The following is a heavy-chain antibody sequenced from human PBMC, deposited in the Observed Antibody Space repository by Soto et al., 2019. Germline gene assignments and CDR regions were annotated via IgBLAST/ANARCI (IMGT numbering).Heavy chain of an antibody. CDR2: ISGSGGST. CDR3: AKDIAVAGPFDY. CDR1: GFTFCSYA. Sequence: PGGSLRLSCAASGFTFCSYAMSWVRQAPGKGLEWVSAISGSGGSTYYADSVKGRFTISRDNSENTLYLQMNSLRAEDTAVYYCAKDIAVAGPFDYWGQGTLVTVSS. D-gene: IGHD6-19*01. V-gene: IGHV3-23*01. J-gene: IGHJ4*02.